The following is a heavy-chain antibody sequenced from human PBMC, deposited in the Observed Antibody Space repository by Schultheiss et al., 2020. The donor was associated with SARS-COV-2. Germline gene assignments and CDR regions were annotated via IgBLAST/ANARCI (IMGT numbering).Heavy chain of an antibody. CDR3: ATTSGSYYHN. D-gene: IGHD1-26*01. J-gene: IGHJ4*02. Sequence: SSTLSLPFTVSGGSISSGDYYWSWIRQPPGKGLEWIGYIYYSGSTYYNPSLKSRVTISVDTSKNQFSLKLSSVTAADTAEYYCATTSGSYYHNWGQGTLVTVSS. CDR2: IYYSGST. CDR1: GGSISSGDYY. V-gene: IGHV4-30-4*01.